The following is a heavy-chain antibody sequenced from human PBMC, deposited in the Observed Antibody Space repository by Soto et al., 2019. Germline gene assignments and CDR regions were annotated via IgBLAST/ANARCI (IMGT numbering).Heavy chain of an antibody. CDR2: IDVGNGHT. V-gene: IGHV1-3*01. Sequence: ASVKVSCKASGYIFTRHCMNWVRQAPGQRLEWMGWIDVGNGHTKYSKNLQGRVSITRDTSASTAYMELSSLRSEDTAVYYCARDRNYDSSGYYNYWGQGTLVTVSS. CDR1: GYIFTRHC. CDR3: ARDRNYDSSGYYNY. D-gene: IGHD3-22*01. J-gene: IGHJ4*02.